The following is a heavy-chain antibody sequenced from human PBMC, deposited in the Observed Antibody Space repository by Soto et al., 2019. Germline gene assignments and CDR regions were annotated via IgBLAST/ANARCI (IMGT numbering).Heavy chain of an antibody. J-gene: IGHJ4*02. CDR2: IIFMLGLP. CDR3: ARAVTEAYFEY. D-gene: IGHD6-19*01. CDR1: GGTFSGYT. V-gene: IGHV1-69*02. Sequence: QVQLVQSGAEVKKPESSVKVSCKASGGTFSGYTVNWVRQAPGQGLEWLGRIIFMLGLPSYAQNFQGRVRITADKSTSTAYMELISLSSEDAAVYYCARAVTEAYFEYWGQGTLVTVSS.